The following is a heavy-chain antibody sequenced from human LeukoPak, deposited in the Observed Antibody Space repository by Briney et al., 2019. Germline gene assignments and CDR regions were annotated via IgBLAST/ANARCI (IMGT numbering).Heavy chain of an antibody. J-gene: IGHJ6*03. D-gene: IGHD3-16*02. V-gene: IGHV3-30*02. CDR3: AKSVIPNSYQGTYYMDV. CDR1: GFTFSSYG. Sequence: QPGGSLRLSCAASGFTFSSYGMHWVRQAPGEGLEWVAFIRHDETRIFYGDSVKGRFTISRDNSKNMVYLQLNSLGAEDTALYYCAKSVIPNSYQGTYYMDVWGKGTTVTVFS. CDR2: IRHDETRI.